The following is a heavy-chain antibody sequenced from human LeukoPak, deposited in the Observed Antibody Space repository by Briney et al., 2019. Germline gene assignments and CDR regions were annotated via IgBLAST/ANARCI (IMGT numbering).Heavy chain of an antibody. CDR3: ARHVPYYDILTGYGDYFDY. CDR1: RGSISTYY. Sequence: SETLSLTCTVSRGSISTYYWSWIRQPPGKGLEWIGYFYYSGSTNYNPSLKSRVTMSVDTSKNQLSLKLSSVTAADTAVYYCARHVPYYDILTGYGDYFDYWGQGTLVTVSS. D-gene: IGHD3-9*01. J-gene: IGHJ4*02. V-gene: IGHV4-59*08. CDR2: FYYSGST.